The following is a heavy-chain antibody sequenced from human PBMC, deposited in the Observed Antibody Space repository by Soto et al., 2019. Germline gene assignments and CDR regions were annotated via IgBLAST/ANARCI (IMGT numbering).Heavy chain of an antibody. V-gene: IGHV3-23*01. D-gene: IGHD1-1*01. CDR3: VRDPYLPTAGRLASLHY. CDR2: ITGSGDST. Sequence: GGSLRLSCAASGFTFKSYAVSWVRQAPGKGLEWVSVITGSGDSTYYADSVEGRFTISRDNSKNTLYLQMNSLKAEDTAVYYCVRDPYLPTAGRLASLHYWGPGTLVTVSS. J-gene: IGHJ4*02. CDR1: GFTFKSYA.